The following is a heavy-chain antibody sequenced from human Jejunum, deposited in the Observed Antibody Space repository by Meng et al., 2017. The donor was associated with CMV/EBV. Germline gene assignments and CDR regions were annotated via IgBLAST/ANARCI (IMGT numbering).Heavy chain of an antibody. CDR1: GYTFTDHN. D-gene: IGHD7-27*01. CDR2: ISLGNGQT. V-gene: IGHV1-18*04. Sequence: QVHLLRSGAELKKPGASVKISCKTSGYTFTDHNIGWVRQAPGQGIEWVGWISLGNGQTVYGHKLQGRVTVTTDTSTSTADMELRSLRSDDTAMYYCARDVWGFDYWGQGTLVTVSS. CDR3: ARDVWGFDY. J-gene: IGHJ4*02.